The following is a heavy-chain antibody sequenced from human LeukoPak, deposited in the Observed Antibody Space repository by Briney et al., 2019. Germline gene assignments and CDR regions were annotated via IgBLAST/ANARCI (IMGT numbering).Heavy chain of an antibody. J-gene: IGHJ4*02. CDR1: GGSIRSGDDY. D-gene: IGHD1-14*01. V-gene: IGHV4-30-4*01. Sequence: SQTLSLTCSVSGGSIRSGDDYWAWLRQSPGRGLEWIGYIDYIGTTRYNPSLESRLNISVDSSKNQFSLKLTSVTAADTAVYFCARDRRSVHDYWGQGTLVTVSS. CDR3: ARDRRSVHDY. CDR2: IDYIGTT.